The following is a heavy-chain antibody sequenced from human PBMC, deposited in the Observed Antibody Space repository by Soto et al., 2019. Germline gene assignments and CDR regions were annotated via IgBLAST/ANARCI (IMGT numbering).Heavy chain of an antibody. CDR3: ASHCSGGSCCHY. CDR2: IIPILGIA. J-gene: IGHJ4*02. Sequence: QVQLVQSGAEVKKPGSSVKVSCKASGGTFSSYTISWVRQAPGQGLEWMGRIIPILGIANYAQKFQGRVMITADKSTSTAYMELSSLRSEDTAVYYCASHCSGGSCCHYWGQGTLVTVSS. D-gene: IGHD2-15*01. CDR1: GGTFSSYT. V-gene: IGHV1-69*02.